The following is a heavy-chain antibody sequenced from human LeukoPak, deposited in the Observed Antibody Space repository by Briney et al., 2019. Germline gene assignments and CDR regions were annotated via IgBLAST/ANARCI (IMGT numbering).Heavy chain of an antibody. CDR1: GFTFSSYS. Sequence: PGGSLRLSCAASGFTFSSYSMNWVRQAPGKGPEWVSSISSSSSYIYYADSVKGRFTISRDNAKNSLYLQMNSLRAEDTAVYYCARDGLGGPFGELLLLPYYFDYWGQGTLVTVSS. D-gene: IGHD3-10*01. J-gene: IGHJ4*02. CDR2: ISSSSSYI. CDR3: ARDGLGGPFGELLLLPYYFDY. V-gene: IGHV3-21*01.